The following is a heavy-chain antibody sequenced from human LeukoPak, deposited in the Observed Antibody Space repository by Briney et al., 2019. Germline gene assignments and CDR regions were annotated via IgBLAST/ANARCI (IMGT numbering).Heavy chain of an antibody. CDR2: IAGSNGNT. CDR1: GYTFTTHG. J-gene: IGHJ4*02. D-gene: IGHD3-22*01. V-gene: IGHV1-18*01. CDR3: ARDDSSGYGY. Sequence: ASVKVSCKASGYTFTTHGISWVRQAPGQGLEGMGWIAGSNGNTNYAQKLQGRVTMTTDTSTSTAYMELRSLRSDDTAVYYCARDDSSGYGYWGQGTLVTVSS.